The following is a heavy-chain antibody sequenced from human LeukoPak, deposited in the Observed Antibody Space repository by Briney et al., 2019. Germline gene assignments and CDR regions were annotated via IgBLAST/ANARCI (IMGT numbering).Heavy chain of an antibody. J-gene: IGHJ4*02. V-gene: IGHV3-30*18. Sequence: GRSLRLSCAASGFTFTTFGIHWVRQAPGKGLEWVAAISPHGDIEYYTDSVKGRFTISRDSSKNMICLQMNSLRGEDSAVCYCAKINNNDDYWGQGNLVTVSS. CDR3: AKINNNDDY. D-gene: IGHD1/OR15-1a*01. CDR2: ISPHGDIE. CDR1: GFTFTTFG.